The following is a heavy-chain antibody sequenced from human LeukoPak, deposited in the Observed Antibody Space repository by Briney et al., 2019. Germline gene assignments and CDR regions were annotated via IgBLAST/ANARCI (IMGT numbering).Heavy chain of an antibody. CDR3: AKFPPGHYDYVGNAFDI. CDR2: ITGDASST. Sequence: PGGSLRLSCAASGLTFGDYARHWVRQAPGKSLEWVYFITGDASSTHYADSVKGRFTISRDNSKNSLYLQMNSVRVEDSALYYCAKFPPGHYDYVGNAFDIWGQGTMVTVSS. CDR1: GLTFGDYA. J-gene: IGHJ3*02. D-gene: IGHD3-16*01. V-gene: IGHV3-43*02.